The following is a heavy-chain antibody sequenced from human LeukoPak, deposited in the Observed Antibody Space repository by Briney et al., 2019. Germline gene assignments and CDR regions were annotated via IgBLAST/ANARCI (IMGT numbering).Heavy chain of an antibody. Sequence: SETLSLTCTVSGGSFSSYYWSWIRQPPGKGLEWIGYVFYIGSTNYNPTLKSRVTISVDTSKNQFSLKLYSVTAADTAVYYCARHASGSYENWFDPWGQGTLVTVSS. CDR1: GGSFSSYY. J-gene: IGHJ5*02. V-gene: IGHV4-59*08. D-gene: IGHD1-26*01. CDR3: ARHASGSYENWFDP. CDR2: VFYIGST.